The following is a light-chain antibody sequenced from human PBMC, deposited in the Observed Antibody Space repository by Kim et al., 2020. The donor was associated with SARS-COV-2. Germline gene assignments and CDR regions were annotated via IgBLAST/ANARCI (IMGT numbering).Light chain of an antibody. V-gene: IGLV1-40*01. J-gene: IGLJ2*01. CDR2: GIS. CDR3: QSYDSSLSGARV. CDR1: CSNMGAGDD. Sequence: VTISCAGRCSNMGAGDDVRWYQQLPGTARKHLIYGISNRPSGFPDRVSGSKSGTSASRAITGLQAEDEADYYCQSYDSSLSGARVCGGGTQLAVL.